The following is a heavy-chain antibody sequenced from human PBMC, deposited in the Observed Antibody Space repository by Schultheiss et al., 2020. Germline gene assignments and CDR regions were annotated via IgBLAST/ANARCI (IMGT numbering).Heavy chain of an antibody. CDR2: ISGSGDST. J-gene: IGHJ4*02. D-gene: IGHD2-2*01. CDR1: GFTFSNYA. CDR3: AKTKSRGDY. Sequence: GESLKISCAASGFTFSNYAMSWVRQAPGKGLGLVSTISGSGDSTYYADSVKGRVTISRDNSKNTLYLQMNSLRAEDTAVYYCAKTKSRGDYWGQGTLVTVSS. V-gene: IGHV3-23*01.